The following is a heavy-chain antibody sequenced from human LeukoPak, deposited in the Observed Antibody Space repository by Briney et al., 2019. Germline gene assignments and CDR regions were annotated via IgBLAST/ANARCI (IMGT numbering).Heavy chain of an antibody. CDR1: GFTFSSYA. D-gene: IGHD2-15*01. V-gene: IGHV3-23*01. Sequence: GGSLRLSCAASGFTFSSYAMSWVRQAPGKGLEWVSAISGSGASTYYADSVKGRFTISRDNSKNTLYLQMNSLRAEDTAVYYCAKDLCSGGSCYFNWFDPWGQGTLVTVSS. CDR2: ISGSGAST. CDR3: AKDLCSGGSCYFNWFDP. J-gene: IGHJ5*02.